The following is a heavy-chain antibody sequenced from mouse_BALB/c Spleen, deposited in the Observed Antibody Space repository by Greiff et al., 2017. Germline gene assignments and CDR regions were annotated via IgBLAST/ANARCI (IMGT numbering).Heavy chain of an antibody. Sequence: VQLQQPGADLVKPGASVKLSCKASGYTFTSYWMPWVKQRPGQGLEWIGEINPSNGRTNYNEKFKSKATLTVDKSSSTAYMQLSSLTSEDSAVYYCARSPYGNFDDWGQGTTLTVAS. V-gene: IGHV1S81*02. CDR1: GYTFTSYW. J-gene: IGHJ2*01. CDR2: INPSNGRT. CDR3: ARSPYGNFDD. D-gene: IGHD2-1*01.